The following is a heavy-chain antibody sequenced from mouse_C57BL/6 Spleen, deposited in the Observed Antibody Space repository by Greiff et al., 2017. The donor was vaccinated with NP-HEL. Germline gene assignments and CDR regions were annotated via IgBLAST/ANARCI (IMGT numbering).Heavy chain of an antibody. CDR3: ARGAGHRYFDY. CDR2: IYPSDSET. Sequence: QVQLQQPGAELVRPGSSVKLSCKASGYTFTSYWMDWVKQRPGQGLEWIGNIYPSDSETHYNQKFKDKATLTVDKSSSTAYMQLSSLTSEDSAVYYCARGAGHRYFDYWGQGTTLTVSS. CDR1: GYTFTSYW. V-gene: IGHV1-61*01. D-gene: IGHD3-3*01. J-gene: IGHJ2*01.